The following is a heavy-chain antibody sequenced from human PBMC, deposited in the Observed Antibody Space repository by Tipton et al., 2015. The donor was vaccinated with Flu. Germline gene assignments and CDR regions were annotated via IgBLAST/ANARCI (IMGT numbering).Heavy chain of an antibody. V-gene: IGHV3-33*08. J-gene: IGHJ3*02. CDR3: ARAAPGQDDAFDI. Sequence: SLRLSCAASGFTFSSYGMHWVRQAPGKGLEWVAVIWYDGSNKYYADSVKGRFTISRDNSKNTLYLQMNSLRAEDTAVYYCARAAPGQDDAFDIWGQGTMVTVSS. D-gene: IGHD6-6*01. CDR1: GFTFSSYG. CDR2: IWYDGSNK.